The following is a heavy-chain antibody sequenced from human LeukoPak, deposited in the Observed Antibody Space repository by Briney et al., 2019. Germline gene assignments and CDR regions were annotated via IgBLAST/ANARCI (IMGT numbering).Heavy chain of an antibody. D-gene: IGHD4-17*01. J-gene: IGHJ4*02. Sequence: SETLSLTCAVSGGSISIGGSSRTWIRQPPGKGLEWIGYIYHSGGTYHNPSLKSRVTISLDRSKNQFSLKLSSVTAADTAVYYCAREGDYGDYSLYYWGQGTLVTVSS. CDR2: IYHSGGT. CDR1: GGSISIGGSS. CDR3: AREGDYGDYSLYY. V-gene: IGHV4-30-2*01.